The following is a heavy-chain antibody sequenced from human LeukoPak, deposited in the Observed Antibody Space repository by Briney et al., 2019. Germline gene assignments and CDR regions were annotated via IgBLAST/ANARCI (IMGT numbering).Heavy chain of an antibody. J-gene: IGHJ5*02. Sequence: SETLSLTCTVSGGSISSYYWSWIRQPPGKGLEWIGYIHYSGSTNYNPPLKSRVTISVDTSKNQFSLKLSSVTAADTAVYYCAKRKGNWFDPWGQGTLVTVSS. CDR2: IHYSGST. CDR3: AKRKGNWFDP. V-gene: IGHV4-59*08. CDR1: GGSISSYY.